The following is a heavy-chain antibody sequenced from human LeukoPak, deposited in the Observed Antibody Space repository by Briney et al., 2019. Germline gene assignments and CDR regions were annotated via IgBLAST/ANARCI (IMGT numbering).Heavy chain of an antibody. CDR3: ARETETYYYDSSGYFSSGLGY. J-gene: IGHJ4*02. D-gene: IGHD3-22*01. CDR2: ISSSSSYI. CDR1: GFTFSSYA. Sequence: PGGSLRLSCAASGFTFSSYAMSWVRQAPGKGLEWVSSISSSSSYIYYADSVKGRFTISRDNAKNSLYLQMSSLRAEDTAVYYCARETETYYYDSSGYFSSGLGYWGQGTLVTVSS. V-gene: IGHV3-21*01.